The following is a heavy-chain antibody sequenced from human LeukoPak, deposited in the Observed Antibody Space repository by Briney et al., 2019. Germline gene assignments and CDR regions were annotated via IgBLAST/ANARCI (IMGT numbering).Heavy chain of an antibody. J-gene: IGHJ3*02. CDR1: GLTLTNAW. V-gene: IGHV3-15*01. Sequence: TGGCLRLSCAASGLTLTNAWMNWVRQAPGKGLEWVGRINAEAAGEARKYGAPVKDRFTISRDDSRSTVYLEMHRLKMEDTGVYYCATDGIVVPGSWTFYIWGQGTKVTVSS. CDR3: ATDGIVVPGSWTFYI. D-gene: IGHD6-19*01. CDR2: INAEAAGEAR.